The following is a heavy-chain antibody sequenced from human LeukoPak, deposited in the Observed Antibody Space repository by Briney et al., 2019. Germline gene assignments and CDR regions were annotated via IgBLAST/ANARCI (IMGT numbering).Heavy chain of an antibody. Sequence: GGSLRLSCAASGFTFSDYYMNWIRQAPGKGLEWVGRIKSKTDGGTTDYAAPVKGRFTISRDDSKNTLYLQMNSLKTEDTAVYYCTTANYWNYYYYYYMDVWGKGTTVTVSS. J-gene: IGHJ6*03. D-gene: IGHD1-1*01. CDR2: IKSKTDGGTT. CDR3: TTANYWNYYYYYYMDV. V-gene: IGHV3-15*01. CDR1: GFTFSDYY.